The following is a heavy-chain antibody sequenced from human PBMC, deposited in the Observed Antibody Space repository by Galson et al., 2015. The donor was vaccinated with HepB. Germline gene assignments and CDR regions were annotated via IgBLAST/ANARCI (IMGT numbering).Heavy chain of an antibody. J-gene: IGHJ6*02. Sequence: SVKVSCKASGGTFSSYAISWVRQAPGQGLEWMGGIIPIFGTANYAQKFQGRVTITADESTSTAYMELSSLRSEATAVYYCASGVGKNYDFWSGYYSLPRVYGMDVWGQGTTVTVSS. CDR1: GGTFSSYA. CDR2: IIPIFGTA. CDR3: ASGVGKNYDFWSGYYSLPRVYGMDV. V-gene: IGHV1-69*13. D-gene: IGHD3-3*01.